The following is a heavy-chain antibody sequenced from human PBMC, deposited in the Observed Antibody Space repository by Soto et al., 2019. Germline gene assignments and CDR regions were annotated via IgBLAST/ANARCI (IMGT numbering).Heavy chain of an antibody. Sequence: VGSLRLSCVVSGFTFSDFGMHWVRQSPGEGLAWVASISKDGLDRYYSESVKGRFTISRDDSKNTVFLQMNSLKVEDTAAYFCASPREGQWLVFDHWGQRTLVPVSS. J-gene: IGHJ4*02. D-gene: IGHD6-19*01. CDR3: ASPREGQWLVFDH. V-gene: IGHV3-30*19. CDR1: GFTFSDFG. CDR2: ISKDGLDR.